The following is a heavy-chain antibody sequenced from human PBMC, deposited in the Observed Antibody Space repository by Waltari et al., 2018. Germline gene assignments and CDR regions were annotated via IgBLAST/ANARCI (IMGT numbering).Heavy chain of an antibody. V-gene: IGHV1-2*02. CDR1: GYTFTGYY. Sequence: QVQLVQSGAEVKKPGASVKVSCKASGYTFTGYYMHWVRQAPGQGLEWRGWINPNSGGTNYAQKLQGRVTMTRDTAISTAYMELSRLRSDDTAVYYCARAPPGIFGVVIPTFDYWGQGTLVTVSS. CDR2: INPNSGGT. J-gene: IGHJ4*02. CDR3: ARAPPGIFGVVIPTFDY. D-gene: IGHD3-3*01.